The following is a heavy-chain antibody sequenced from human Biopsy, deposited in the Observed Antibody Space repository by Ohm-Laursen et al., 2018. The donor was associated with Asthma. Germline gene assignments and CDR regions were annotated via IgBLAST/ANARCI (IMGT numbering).Heavy chain of an antibody. CDR1: GYILTDLS. CDR2: HDHEEGGT. CDR3: ASDFPKNYVRYNFQF. V-gene: IGHV1-24*01. J-gene: IGHJ4*02. Sequence: ASVKVSCKISGYILTDLSMHWVRQAPGQGLEWMGGHDHEEGGTVNARRFQGRVTMTEDTSTDTAYMELSSLSSDDTAVYYCASDFPKNYVRYNFQFWGQGTLVTVSS. D-gene: IGHD1-7*01.